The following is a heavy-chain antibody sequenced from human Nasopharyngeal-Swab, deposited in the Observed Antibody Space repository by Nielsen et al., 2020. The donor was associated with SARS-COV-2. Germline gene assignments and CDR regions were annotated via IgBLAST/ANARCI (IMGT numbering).Heavy chain of an antibody. D-gene: IGHD2-2*01. V-gene: IGHV1-46*01. CDR3: ARDRDIVVVPAAMCLGY. Sequence: WVRQAPGQGLEWMGIINPSGGSTSYAQKFQGRVTITADESTSTAYMELSSLRSEDTAVYYCARDRDIVVVPAAMCLGYWGQGTLVTVSS. J-gene: IGHJ4*02. CDR2: INPSGGST.